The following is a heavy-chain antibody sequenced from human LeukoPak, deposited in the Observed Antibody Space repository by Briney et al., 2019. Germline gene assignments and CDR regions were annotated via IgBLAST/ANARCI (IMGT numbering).Heavy chain of an antibody. CDR1: GDSISSFQ. J-gene: IGHJ4*02. CDR2: IYRSGST. V-gene: IGHV4-59*08. D-gene: IGHD3-22*01. Sequence: SETLSLTCTVSGDSISSFQWSWLRQPPGKGLEWIGYIYRSGSTNYNPSLKSRVTISADTSKNQFSLTLTSVTAADTAIYYCARHHPGGYADNGYYYYFDYWGQGTLVNVSS. CDR3: ARHHPGGYADNGYYYYFDY.